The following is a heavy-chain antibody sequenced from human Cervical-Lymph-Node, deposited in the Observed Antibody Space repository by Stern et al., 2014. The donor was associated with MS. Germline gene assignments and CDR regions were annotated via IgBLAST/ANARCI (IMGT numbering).Heavy chain of an antibody. D-gene: IGHD4-23*01. CDR2: ISYDGTHK. CDR1: GFSFSDYG. Sequence: VQLVESGGGVVQPGTSLRLSCAASGFSFSDYGIHWVRQAPGKALEWVAVISYDGTHKYYADSVKGRFTISRDNSKNTLSLQMNSLRSDDTAVYYCAKDLGGNAFDYWGQGTLVTVSS. J-gene: IGHJ4*02. V-gene: IGHV3-30*18. CDR3: AKDLGGNAFDY.